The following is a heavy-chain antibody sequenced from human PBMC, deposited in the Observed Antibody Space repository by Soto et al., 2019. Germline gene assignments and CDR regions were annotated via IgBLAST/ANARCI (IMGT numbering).Heavy chain of an antibody. D-gene: IGHD1-26*01. V-gene: IGHV3-30*18. CDR2: ISYDGSNT. CDR3: AKEGGLSGSYYISSSYYFDY. J-gene: IGHJ4*02. Sequence: QMQLVESGGGVVQPGRSLRLSCVASGFTFSSYGMHWVRQAPGKGLEWVAIISYDGSNTYYADSAKGRFTISRDNSKNKLYLQMNSLRAEDTSVYYCAKEGGLSGSYYISSSYYFDYWGQGTLVTVSS. CDR1: GFTFSSYG.